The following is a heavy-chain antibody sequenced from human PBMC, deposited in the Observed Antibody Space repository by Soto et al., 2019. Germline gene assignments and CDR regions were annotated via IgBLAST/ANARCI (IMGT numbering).Heavy chain of an antibody. CDR3: ARIGHYCSSTSCYARVLRDAFDI. D-gene: IGHD2-2*01. Sequence: GESLKISCKGSGYSFTSYWIGWVRQMPGKGLEWMGIIYPGDSDTRYSPSFQGQVTISADKSISTAYLQWSSLKASDTAMYYCARIGHYCSSTSCYARVLRDAFDIWGQGTMVTVSS. V-gene: IGHV5-51*01. J-gene: IGHJ3*02. CDR1: GYSFTSYW. CDR2: IYPGDSDT.